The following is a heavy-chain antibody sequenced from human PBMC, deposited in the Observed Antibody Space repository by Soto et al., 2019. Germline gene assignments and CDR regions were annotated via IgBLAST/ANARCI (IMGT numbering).Heavy chain of an antibody. CDR3: ARGPTVTKPIDY. CDR2: INHSGST. Sequence: QVQLQQWGAGLLKPSETLSLTCAVYGGSFSGYYWSWIRQPPGKGLEWIGEINHSGSTNYIPSLKSRVTISVDTSKNQFSLKLSSVTAADTAVYYCARGPTVTKPIDYWGQGTLVTVSS. D-gene: IGHD4-17*01. J-gene: IGHJ4*02. CDR1: GGSFSGYY. V-gene: IGHV4-34*01.